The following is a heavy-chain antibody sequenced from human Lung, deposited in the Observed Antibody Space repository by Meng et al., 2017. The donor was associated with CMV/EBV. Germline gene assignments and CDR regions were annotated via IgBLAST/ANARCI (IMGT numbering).Heavy chain of an antibody. Sequence: ASVKVSXKASGYTFTSYGISWVRQAPGQGLEWMGWISAYNGNTNYAQKLQGRVTMTTDTSTSTAYMELRSLRSDDTAVYYCARNTYYYDSSGYYTDYWGQGTLVTVSS. CDR3: ARNTYYYDSSGYYTDY. V-gene: IGHV1-18*01. J-gene: IGHJ4*02. CDR1: GYTFTSYG. CDR2: ISAYNGNT. D-gene: IGHD3-22*01.